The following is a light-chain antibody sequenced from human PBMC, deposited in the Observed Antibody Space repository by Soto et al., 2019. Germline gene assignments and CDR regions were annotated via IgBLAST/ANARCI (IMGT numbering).Light chain of an antibody. Sequence: EIVLTQSPATLSLSPGERATLSCRASQSVSSYLAWFQQKPGQPPRLLIYDASNRATGIAARLSGSGSGTDFTLTISSLEPEDFAVYYCQQRFNWPYTFGQGTKLEIK. V-gene: IGKV3-11*01. CDR1: QSVSSY. J-gene: IGKJ2*01. CDR3: QQRFNWPYT. CDR2: DAS.